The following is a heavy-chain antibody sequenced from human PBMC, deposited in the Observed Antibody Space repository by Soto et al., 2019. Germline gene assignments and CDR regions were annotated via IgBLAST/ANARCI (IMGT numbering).Heavy chain of an antibody. CDR2: IYYSGST. J-gene: IGHJ5*01. V-gene: IGHV4-59*08. CDR1: GGSISSYY. Sequence: TLSLTCTVSGGSISSYYWSWIRQPPGKGLEWIGYIYYSGSTNYNPSLKSRVTISVDTSKNQFSLKLSSVTAADTAVYYCARAKTPPYSRRWYWFHPRGPGTPVTVSS. CDR3: ARAKTPPYSRRWYWFHP. D-gene: IGHD6-13*01.